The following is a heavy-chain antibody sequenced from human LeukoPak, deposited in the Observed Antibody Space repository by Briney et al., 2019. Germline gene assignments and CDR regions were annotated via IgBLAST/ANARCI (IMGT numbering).Heavy chain of an antibody. CDR3: ARDDPLSGWGLDP. CDR2: INPDSGVT. D-gene: IGHD6-19*01. J-gene: IGHJ5*02. CDR1: GYTFTGYF. Sequence: ASVKVSCKASGYTFTGYFMHWVRQAPGRGLEWMGWINPDSGVTTYAQNFRGRATMTSDTSISTVYMELSGLTSDDTAIYYCARDDPLSGWGLDPWGQGTLVTVSS. V-gene: IGHV1-2*02.